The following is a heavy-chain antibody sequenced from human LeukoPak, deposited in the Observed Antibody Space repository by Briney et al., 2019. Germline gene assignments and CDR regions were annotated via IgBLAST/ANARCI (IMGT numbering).Heavy chain of an antibody. V-gene: IGHV4-30-4*01. CDR2: IYYSGST. CDR3: ASFCSSTSCCGGY. Sequence: PSQTLSLTCTVSGGSISSGDYYWSWIRQPPGKGLEWIGYIYYSGSTYYNPSLKSRVTISVDTSKNQFSLKLSSVTAADTAVYYCASFCSSTSCCGGYWGQGTLVTVSS. D-gene: IGHD2-2*01. J-gene: IGHJ4*02. CDR1: GGSISSGDYY.